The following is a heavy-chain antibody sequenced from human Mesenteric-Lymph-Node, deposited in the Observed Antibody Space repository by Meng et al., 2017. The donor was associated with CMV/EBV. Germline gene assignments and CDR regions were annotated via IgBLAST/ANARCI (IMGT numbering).Heavy chain of an antibody. V-gene: IGHV1-2*06. J-gene: IGHJ5*02. CDR2: INPNSGVS. D-gene: IGHD2/OR15-2a*01. CDR3: ARDNVNPEGFDP. Sequence: QVQLVQSTAEAGKPGASVMVSCKASGYTFTDFYIHWVRQAPGQGLEWMGRINPNSGVSNSAQNFQGRVTMARDTSISTAYMELGRLTSDDTAVYYCARDNVNPEGFDPWGQGTLVTVSS. CDR1: GYTFTDFY.